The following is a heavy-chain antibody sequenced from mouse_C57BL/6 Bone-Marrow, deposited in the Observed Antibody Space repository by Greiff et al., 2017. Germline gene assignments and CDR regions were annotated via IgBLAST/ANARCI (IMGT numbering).Heavy chain of an antibody. Sequence: VQLQQPGAELVKPGASVKMSCKASGYTFTSYWITWVKQRPGQGLEWIGDIYPGSGSTNYNEKFKSKATLTVDTSSSTAYMQLSSLTSEDSAVYYCARLTYYDPWFAYWGQGTLVTVSA. CDR3: ARLTYYDPWFAY. J-gene: IGHJ3*01. V-gene: IGHV1-55*01. CDR1: GYTFTSYW. D-gene: IGHD2-4*01. CDR2: IYPGSGST.